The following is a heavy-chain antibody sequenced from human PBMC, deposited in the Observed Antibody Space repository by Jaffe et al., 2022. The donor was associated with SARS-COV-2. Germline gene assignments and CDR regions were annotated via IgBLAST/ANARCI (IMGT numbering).Heavy chain of an antibody. Sequence: EVQLVQSGAEVKKPGESLKISCKGSGYRFTSEWIAWVRQMPGKGLEWMGFIYPGDSDARYSPSFQGQVTISADKSLNTAYLQWSSLKASDTAVYFCARGGDYCAGDNCYSDYWGQGTLVTVSS. D-gene: IGHD2-21*02. J-gene: IGHJ4*02. CDR3: ARGGDYCAGDNCYSDY. V-gene: IGHV5-51*01. CDR2: IYPGDSDA. CDR1: GYRFTSEW.